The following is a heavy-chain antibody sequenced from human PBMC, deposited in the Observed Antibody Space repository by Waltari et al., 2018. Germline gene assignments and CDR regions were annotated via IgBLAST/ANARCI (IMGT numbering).Heavy chain of an antibody. CDR1: VSTLTRYG. Sequence: QVPLVPSGAEVKKPGASVKVPCKASVSTLTRYGISWVGQAPGQGLEWMGWVSAYNGNTNYAQKLQGRVTMTTDTSTSTVYMELRSLRSDDTAVYYCARDGGAYGGNLGYWGQGTLVTVSS. D-gene: IGHD2-15*01. V-gene: IGHV1-18*01. CDR3: ARDGGAYGGNLGY. J-gene: IGHJ4*02. CDR2: VSAYNGNT.